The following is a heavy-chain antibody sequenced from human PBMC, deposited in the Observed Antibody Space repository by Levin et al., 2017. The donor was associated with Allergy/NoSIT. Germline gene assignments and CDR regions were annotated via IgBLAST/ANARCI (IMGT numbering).Heavy chain of an antibody. Sequence: GGSLRLSCEASGFIFEDYAMHWVRQVPGKGLEWVAGISWSSHSLGYADSVKGRFTISRDNAKNSLYLQMSSLRFEYTALYYCTKDICGGCSLGSKFGVYGLDVWGHGTAVTV. CDR3: TKDICGGCSLGSKFGVYGLDV. CDR2: ISWSSHSL. CDR1: GFIFEDYA. V-gene: IGHV3-9*01. J-gene: IGHJ6*02. D-gene: IGHD5-18*01.